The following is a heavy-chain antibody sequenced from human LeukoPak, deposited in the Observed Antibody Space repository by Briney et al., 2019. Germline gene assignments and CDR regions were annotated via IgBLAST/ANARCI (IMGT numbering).Heavy chain of an antibody. CDR3: ARLLIDYGIAAAGLDAFDI. J-gene: IGHJ3*02. CDR1: GGSISSYY. Sequence: SETLSLTCTVSGGSISSYYWSWIRQPPGKGLEWIGSIYYSGSTYYNPSLKSRVTISVDTSKNQFSLKLSSVTAADTAVYYCARLLIDYGIAAAGLDAFDIWGQGTMVTVSS. D-gene: IGHD6-13*01. V-gene: IGHV4-59*05. CDR2: IYYSGST.